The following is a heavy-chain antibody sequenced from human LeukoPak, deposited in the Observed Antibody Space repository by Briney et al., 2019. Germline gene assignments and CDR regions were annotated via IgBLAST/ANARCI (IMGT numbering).Heavy chain of an antibody. CDR2: IRYDGSNK. CDR1: GFTFSSYG. D-gene: IGHD2-15*01. J-gene: IGHJ3*02. V-gene: IGHV3-30*02. CDR3: AKGLDDIVVVVAARPPDAFDI. Sequence: GGSLRLSCAASGFTFSSYGMHWVRQAPGKGLEWVAFIRYDGSNKYYADSVKGRFTISRDNSKNTLYLQMNSLRAEDTAVYYCAKGLDDIVVVVAARPPDAFDIWGQGTMVTVSS.